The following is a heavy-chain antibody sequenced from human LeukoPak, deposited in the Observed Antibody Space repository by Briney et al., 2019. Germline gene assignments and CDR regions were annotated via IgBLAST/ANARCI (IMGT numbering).Heavy chain of an antibody. V-gene: IGHV4-59*12. CDR3: AYLGSRRITMVRGVMAHRNDY. CDR2: IYYSGST. D-gene: IGHD3-10*01. CDR1: GGSISSYY. J-gene: IGHJ4*02. Sequence: SETLSLTCTVSGGSISSYYWSGIRQPPGKGLEWIGYIYYSGSTNYNPSLKSRVTISVDTSKNQFSLKLSSVTAADTAVYYCAYLGSRRITMVRGVMAHRNDYWGQGTLVTVSS.